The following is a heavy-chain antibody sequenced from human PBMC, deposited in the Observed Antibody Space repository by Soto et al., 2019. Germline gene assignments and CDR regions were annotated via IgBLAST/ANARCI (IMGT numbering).Heavy chain of an antibody. CDR3: ANREWRPEYFQH. CDR1: GFTFSSYA. CDR2: ISGSGGST. D-gene: IGHD3-3*01. Sequence: GGSLRLSCAASGFTFSSYAMSWVRQAPGKGLEWVSAISGSGGSTYYADSVKGRFTISRDNSKNTLYLQMNSLRAEDTAVYYCANREWRPEYFQHWGQGTLVTVSS. V-gene: IGHV3-23*01. J-gene: IGHJ1*01.